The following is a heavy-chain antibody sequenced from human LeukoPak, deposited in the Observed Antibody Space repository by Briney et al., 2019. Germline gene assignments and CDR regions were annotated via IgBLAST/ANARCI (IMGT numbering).Heavy chain of an antibody. Sequence: GGSLRLSCAASGFTFSNYGLHWVRQAPGKGLEWVAFIRYDGNNKYYADSVKGRFTISRDNSKNTLYLQMNSLRAEDTAVYYCARGRAHSSSSEGLDYWGQGTLVTVSS. CDR3: ARGRAHSSSSEGLDY. CDR1: GFTFSNYG. V-gene: IGHV3-30*02. D-gene: IGHD6-6*01. CDR2: IRYDGNNK. J-gene: IGHJ4*02.